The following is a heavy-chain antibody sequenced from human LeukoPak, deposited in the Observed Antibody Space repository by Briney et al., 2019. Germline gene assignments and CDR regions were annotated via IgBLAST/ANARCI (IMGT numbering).Heavy chain of an antibody. CDR1: GFTFSSYS. CDR3: AKGIGSGWYSGMDV. CDR2: IKQDGSEK. V-gene: IGHV3-7*03. J-gene: IGHJ6*03. Sequence: PGGSLRLSCAASGFTFSSYSMNWVRQAPGKGLEWVANIKQDGSEKYYVDSVKGRFTISRDNAKNSLYLQMNSLRAEDMALYYCAKGIGSGWYSGMDVWGKGTTVTVSS. D-gene: IGHD6-19*01.